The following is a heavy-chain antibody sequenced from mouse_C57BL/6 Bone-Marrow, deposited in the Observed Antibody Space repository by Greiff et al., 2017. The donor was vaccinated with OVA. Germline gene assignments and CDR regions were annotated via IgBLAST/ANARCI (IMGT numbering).Heavy chain of an antibody. CDR1: GYAFSSSW. D-gene: IGHD2-3*01. V-gene: IGHV1-82*01. CDR2: FYPGDGDP. CDR3: ARHEDGYYASYFDY. J-gene: IGHJ2*01. Sequence: QVQLQQSGPELVKPGASVKISCKASGYAFSSSWMNWVKQRPGTGLEWIGRFYPGDGDPTYNGQFKGKDTMTPDKSSSTAYMQLSSRTSEDSAVYFCARHEDGYYASYFDYWGQGTTLTVSS.